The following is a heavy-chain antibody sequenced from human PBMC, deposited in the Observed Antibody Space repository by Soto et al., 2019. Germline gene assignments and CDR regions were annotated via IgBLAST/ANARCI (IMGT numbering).Heavy chain of an antibody. V-gene: IGHV3-7*01. J-gene: IGHJ4*02. CDR1: GFTFSSYW. Sequence: GSLRLSCAASGFTFSSYWMSWVRQAPGKGLEWVANIKQDGSEKYYVDSVKGRFTISRDNAKNSLYLQMNSLRAEDTAVYYCARRVAYYYDSSGYYFDYWGQGTLVTVSS. CDR3: ARRVAYYYDSSGYYFDY. CDR2: IKQDGSEK. D-gene: IGHD3-22*01.